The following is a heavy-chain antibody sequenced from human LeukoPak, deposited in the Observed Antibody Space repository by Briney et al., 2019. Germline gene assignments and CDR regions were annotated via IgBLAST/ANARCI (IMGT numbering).Heavy chain of an antibody. V-gene: IGHV4-59*01. J-gene: IGHJ6*03. Sequence: SETLSLTCTVSGGTISSYYWSWVRQPPGKGLEWIWYIYYSGGTNYNPSLKSRVTISVDTSKNQFSLKLSAVTAADTAVYYCARGRYENYYYYFMDVWGKGTTVTVSS. D-gene: IGHD3-3*01. CDR2: IYYSGGT. CDR3: ARGRYENYYYYFMDV. CDR1: GGTISSYY.